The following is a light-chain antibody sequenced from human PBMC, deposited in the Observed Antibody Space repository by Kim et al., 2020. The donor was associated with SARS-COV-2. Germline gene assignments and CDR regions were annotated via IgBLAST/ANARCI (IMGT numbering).Light chain of an antibody. Sequence: LSPGERATLSCRASQSVRSFLAWYQHKPGQDPRLLIYDASYRLTGIPARFSGSGSGTDFTLTISSLEPEDFAVYYCQQRVNWPLTFGGGTKVDIK. CDR1: QSVRSF. CDR3: QQRVNWPLT. J-gene: IGKJ4*01. CDR2: DAS. V-gene: IGKV3-11*01.